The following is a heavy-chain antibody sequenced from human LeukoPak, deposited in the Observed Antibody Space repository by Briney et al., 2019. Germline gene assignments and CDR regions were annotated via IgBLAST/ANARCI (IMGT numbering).Heavy chain of an antibody. Sequence: PGGSLRLSCAASGFTFSSYGMHWVRQAPGKGLEWVAFIRYDGDNKFYADSVKGRFTISRDNSKNTLYMQMNSLRAEDTAVYYCAKASGRYCSSSSCFLDYWGQGTLVTVSS. J-gene: IGHJ4*02. CDR3: AKASGRYCSSSSCFLDY. D-gene: IGHD2-2*01. CDR2: IRYDGDNK. CDR1: GFTFSSYG. V-gene: IGHV3-30*02.